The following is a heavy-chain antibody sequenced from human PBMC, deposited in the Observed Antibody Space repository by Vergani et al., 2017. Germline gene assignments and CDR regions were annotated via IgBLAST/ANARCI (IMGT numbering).Heavy chain of an antibody. V-gene: IGHV3-23*01. Sequence: EVQLLESGGGLVQPGGSLRLSCAASGFTFSSYAMSWVRQAPGKGLEWVSAISGSGGSTYYADSVKGRFTISRDNSKNTLYLQMNSLRAEDTAVYSCAKDPAGWEFGQGFDPWGQGTLVTVSS. D-gene: IGHD1-26*01. CDR2: ISGSGGST. CDR1: GFTFSSYA. J-gene: IGHJ5*02. CDR3: AKDPAGWEFGQGFDP.